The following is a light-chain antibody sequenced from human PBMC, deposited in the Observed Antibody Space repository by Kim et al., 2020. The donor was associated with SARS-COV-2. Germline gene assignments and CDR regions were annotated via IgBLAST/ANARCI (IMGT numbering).Light chain of an antibody. CDR2: YDS. CDR1: DIGSKG. V-gene: IGLV3-21*04. Sequence: PGKTARITCGGNDIGSKGVNWYQQRPGQAPVLVIYYDSDRPSGIPERFSGSNSGNTATLTISRVEAGDEADYYCQVWDSSSDHPVFGGGTQLTVL. J-gene: IGLJ3*02. CDR3: QVWDSSSDHPV.